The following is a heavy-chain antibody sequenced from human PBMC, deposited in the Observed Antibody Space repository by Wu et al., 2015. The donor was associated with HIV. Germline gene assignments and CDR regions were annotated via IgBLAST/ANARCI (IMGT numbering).Heavy chain of an antibody. CDR3: ARGLRDILTGYYSAFEY. CDR1: GGGFNSYA. Sequence: QVHLMQFGAEVKKPGSSVKVSCKTSGGGFNSYAISWVRQAPGQGLEWMGGVIPVIGTPNYAQKFQGRVTLTSDESTTTAYMEVNNLTSEDTAVYYCARGLRDILTGYYSAFEYWGQGSLVTVS. CDR2: VIPVIGTP. J-gene: IGHJ4*02. D-gene: IGHD3-9*01. V-gene: IGHV1-69*05.